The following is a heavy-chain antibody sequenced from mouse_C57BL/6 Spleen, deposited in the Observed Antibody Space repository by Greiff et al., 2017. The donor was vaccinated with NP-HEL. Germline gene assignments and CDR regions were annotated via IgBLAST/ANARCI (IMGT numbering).Heavy chain of an antibody. CDR2: IDPETGGT. J-gene: IGHJ3*01. D-gene: IGHD1-1*01. CDR3: TTDPDDYGSSPFAY. V-gene: IGHV1-15*01. Sequence: VQLQQSGAELVRPGASVTLSCKASGYTFTDYEMHWVKQTPVHGLEWIGAIDPETGGTAYNQKFKGKAILTADKSSSTAYMELRSLTSEDSAVYYCTTDPDDYGSSPFAYWGQGTLVTVSA. CDR1: GYTFTDYE.